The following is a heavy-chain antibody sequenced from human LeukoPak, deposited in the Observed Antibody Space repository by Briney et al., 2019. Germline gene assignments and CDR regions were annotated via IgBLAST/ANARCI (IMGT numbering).Heavy chain of an antibody. V-gene: IGHV4-4*02. CDR2: IYHSGST. J-gene: IGHJ6*02. Sequence: SGTLSLTCAVSGGSISSSNWWSWVRQPPGKGLEWIGEIYHSGSTNYNPSLKSRVTISVDKSKNQFSLKLSSVTAADTAVYYCARDRYYGSGSSSRNYYYYGMDVWGQGTTVTVSS. D-gene: IGHD3-10*01. CDR1: GGSISSSNW. CDR3: ARDRYYGSGSSSRNYYYYGMDV.